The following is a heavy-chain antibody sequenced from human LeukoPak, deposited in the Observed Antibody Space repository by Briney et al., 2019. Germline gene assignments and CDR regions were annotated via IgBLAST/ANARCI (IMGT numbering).Heavy chain of an antibody. CDR3: ARRVAAAGYFDY. Sequence: ASVRVSCKASGYTFTGYYMHWVRQAPGQGLEWMGWISPNSGDTSYAQKFQGRVTMTRDTSITTAYMELSSLTSDDTAVYYCARRVAAAGYFDYWGQGTLVTVSS. V-gene: IGHV1-2*02. CDR1: GYTFTGYY. D-gene: IGHD6-13*01. J-gene: IGHJ4*02. CDR2: ISPNSGDT.